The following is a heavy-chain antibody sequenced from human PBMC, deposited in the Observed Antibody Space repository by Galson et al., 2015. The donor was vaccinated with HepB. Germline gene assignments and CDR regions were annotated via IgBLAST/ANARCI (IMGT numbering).Heavy chain of an antibody. D-gene: IGHD2-21*02. Sequence: SCAASGFTFSSYGMHWVRQAPGKGLEWVAVIWYDGSNKYYADSVKGRFTISRDNSKNTLYLQMNSLRAEDTAVYYCARKRRPYCGGDCYLDYWGQGTLVTVSS. J-gene: IGHJ4*02. CDR1: GFTFSSYG. CDR3: ARKRRPYCGGDCYLDY. V-gene: IGHV3-33*08. CDR2: IWYDGSNK.